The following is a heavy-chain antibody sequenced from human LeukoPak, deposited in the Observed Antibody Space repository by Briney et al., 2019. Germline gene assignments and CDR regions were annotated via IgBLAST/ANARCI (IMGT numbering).Heavy chain of an antibody. CDR1: GYTFTSYY. Sequence: ASVKVSCKASGYTFTSYYMHWVRQAPGQGLEWMGIINPSGGSTSYAQKFQGRVTMTSDTSTSTVYMDLSSLRPEDTAVSYSAGEDYASSGLFDYWGQGTLVTVSS. V-gene: IGHV1-46*01. D-gene: IGHD3-22*01. J-gene: IGHJ4*02. CDR2: INPSGGST. CDR3: AGEDYASSGLFDY.